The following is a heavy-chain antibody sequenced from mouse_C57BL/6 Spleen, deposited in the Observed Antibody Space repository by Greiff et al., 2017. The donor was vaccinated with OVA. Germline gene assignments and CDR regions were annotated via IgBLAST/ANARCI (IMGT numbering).Heavy chain of an antibody. J-gene: IGHJ4*01. CDR2: ISSGGDYI. D-gene: IGHD3-3*01. V-gene: IGHV5-9-1*02. Sequence: EVMLVESGEGLVKPGGSLKLSCAASGFTFSSYAMSWVRQTPEKRLEWVAYISSGGDYIYYADTVKGRFTISRDNARNTLYLQMSSLKSEDTAMYYCTRGLGYYYAMDYWGQGTSVTVSS. CDR1: GFTFSSYA. CDR3: TRGLGYYYAMDY.